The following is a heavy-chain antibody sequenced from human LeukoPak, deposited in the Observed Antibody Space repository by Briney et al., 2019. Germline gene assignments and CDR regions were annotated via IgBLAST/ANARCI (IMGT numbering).Heavy chain of an antibody. V-gene: IGHV3-15*01. CDR1: GFTFSNAW. D-gene: IGHD3-9*01. Sequence: GGSLRLSCAASGFTFSNAWMSWVRQAPGKGLEWVGRIKSKTDGGTTDYAAPVKGRFTISRDDSKNTLYLQMNSLRAEDTAVYYCARDDKMDILTGYYTGSEDYWGQGTLVTVSS. CDR3: ARDDKMDILTGYYTGSEDY. J-gene: IGHJ4*02. CDR2: IKSKTDGGTT.